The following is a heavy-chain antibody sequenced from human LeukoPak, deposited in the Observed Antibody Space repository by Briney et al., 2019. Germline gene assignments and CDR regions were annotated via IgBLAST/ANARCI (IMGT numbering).Heavy chain of an antibody. Sequence: GGSLRLSCAASGFTFSSYWMHWVRQAPGKGLVWVSRINTDGSSTSYADSVKGRFTISRDNAKNTLYLQMNSLRAEDMALYYCAKGLRSTRDPFDYWGQGTLVTVSS. V-gene: IGHV3-74*01. J-gene: IGHJ4*02. CDR1: GFTFSSYW. CDR3: AKGLRSTRDPFDY. CDR2: INTDGSST. D-gene: IGHD2-2*01.